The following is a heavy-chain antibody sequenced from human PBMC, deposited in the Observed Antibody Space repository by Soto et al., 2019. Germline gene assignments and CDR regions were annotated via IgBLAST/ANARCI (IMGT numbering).Heavy chain of an antibody. CDR2: ISYDGSNK. V-gene: IGHV3-30*18. D-gene: IGHD5-12*01. Sequence: GGSLRLSCAASGFTFTNYAMHWVRQAPGKGLEWVSIISYDGSNKYYADSVKGRFTISRDNSKNTLYLQMSSLRAEDTAVYYCAKTRGYEPYYYGLDVWGQGTMVTVSS. CDR1: GFTFTNYA. J-gene: IGHJ6*02. CDR3: AKTRGYEPYYYGLDV.